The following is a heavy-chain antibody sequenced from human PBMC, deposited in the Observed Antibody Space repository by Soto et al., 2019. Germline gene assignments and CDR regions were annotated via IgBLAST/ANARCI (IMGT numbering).Heavy chain of an antibody. V-gene: IGHV3-74*01. Sequence: GGSLRLSCVASGFTFSSHWMHWVRQVPGKGLVWVAHITADGSSATYADSVKGRFTISRDNAKNTLYLQMNTLRVEDTAEYYCADLFAGFDIWGQGTMVT. CDR1: GFTFSSHW. J-gene: IGHJ3*02. CDR3: ADLFAGFDI. CDR2: ITADGSSA.